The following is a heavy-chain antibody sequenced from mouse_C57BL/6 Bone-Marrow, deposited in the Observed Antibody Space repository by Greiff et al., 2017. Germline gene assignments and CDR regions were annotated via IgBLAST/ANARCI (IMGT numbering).Heavy chain of an antibody. CDR2: IYPRSGNT. J-gene: IGHJ3*01. CDR1: GYTFTSYG. Sequence: VQLQQSGAELARPGASVKLSCKASGYTFTSYGISWVKQRTGQGLEWIGEIYPRSGNTYYNEKFKGKATLTADKSSSTAYMELRSLTSEDSAVYFCARGRMTTVVAPFAYWGQGTLVTVSA. D-gene: IGHD1-1*01. CDR3: ARGRMTTVVAPFAY. V-gene: IGHV1-81*01.